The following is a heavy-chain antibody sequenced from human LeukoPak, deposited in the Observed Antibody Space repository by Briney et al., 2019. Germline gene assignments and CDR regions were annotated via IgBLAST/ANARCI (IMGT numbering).Heavy chain of an antibody. D-gene: IGHD5-18*01. CDR2: IYSSGST. Sequence: SGTLSLTCTVSGASISGYFWSWIRQPAGKGLEWIGRIYSSGSTHYNPSLKSRVTISLDTSKNQFSLKLSSVTAADAAVYYCARAGYSYGTGYYFDYWGQGALVTVSS. V-gene: IGHV4-4*07. CDR3: ARAGYSYGTGYYFDY. CDR1: GASISGYF. J-gene: IGHJ4*02.